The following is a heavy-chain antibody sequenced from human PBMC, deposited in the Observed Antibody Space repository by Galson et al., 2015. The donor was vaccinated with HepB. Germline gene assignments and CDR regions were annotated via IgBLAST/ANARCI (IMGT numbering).Heavy chain of an antibody. D-gene: IGHD2-15*01. CDR1: GFTFTDHW. V-gene: IGHV3-7*01. Sequence: SLRLSCAASGFTFTDHWMAWVRQAPGKGLEWVASIKQDESEKYDLESVKGRFIFSRDNAKNSLYLQMSSLRTEDTAVYYCTRVQTDTVYRPSDYWGQGTLVTVSS. CDR2: IKQDESEK. CDR3: TRVQTDTVYRPSDY. J-gene: IGHJ4*02.